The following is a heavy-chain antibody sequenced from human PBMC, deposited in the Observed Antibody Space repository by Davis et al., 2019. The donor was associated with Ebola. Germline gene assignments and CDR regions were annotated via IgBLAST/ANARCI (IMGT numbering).Heavy chain of an antibody. J-gene: IGHJ6*02. Sequence: PSETLSLTCTVSGGSISSYYWSWIRQPPGKGLEWIGYIYYSGSTNYNPSLTSRVTISVDTSKNQFSLKLSSVTAADTAVYYCARDHRSMVRGVIITQGYYYGMDVWGQGTTVTVSS. D-gene: IGHD3-10*01. CDR1: GGSISSYY. CDR3: ARDHRSMVRGVIITQGYYYGMDV. CDR2: IYYSGST. V-gene: IGHV4-59*12.